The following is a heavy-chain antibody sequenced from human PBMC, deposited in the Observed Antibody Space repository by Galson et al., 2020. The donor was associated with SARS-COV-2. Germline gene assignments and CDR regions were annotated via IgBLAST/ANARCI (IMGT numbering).Heavy chain of an antibody. CDR3: AHRRCGGDCSPPTYYFDY. V-gene: IGHV2-5*01. Sequence: SGPTLVKSTQTLTLTCTFSGFSLSTSRVGVGWIRQPPGKALEWLALIYWNDDKRYSPSLKSRLTITKDTSKNQVVLTMTNMDPVDTATYYCAHRRCGGDCSPPTYYFDYWGQGTLVTVSS. CDR1: GFSLSTSRVG. J-gene: IGHJ4*02. D-gene: IGHD2-21*02. CDR2: IYWNDDK.